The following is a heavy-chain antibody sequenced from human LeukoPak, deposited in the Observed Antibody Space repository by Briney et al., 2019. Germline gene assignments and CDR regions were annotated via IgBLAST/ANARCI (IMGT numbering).Heavy chain of an antibody. CDR3: ARDASSSSLGY. CDR1: GGSFSGYY. V-gene: IGHV4-31*11. Sequence: PSETLSLTCAVYGGSFSGYYWSWIRQHPGKGLEWIGYIYYSGSTYYNPSLKSRVTISVDTSKNQFSLKLSSVTAADTAVYYCARDASSSSLGYWGQGTLVTVSS. J-gene: IGHJ4*02. D-gene: IGHD6-6*01. CDR2: IYYSGST.